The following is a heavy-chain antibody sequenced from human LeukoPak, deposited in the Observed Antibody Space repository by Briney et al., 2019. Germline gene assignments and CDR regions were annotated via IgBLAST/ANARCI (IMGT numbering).Heavy chain of an antibody. V-gene: IGHV1-18*01. Sequence: ASVKVSCKASGYTFTSYGISWVRQAPGQGLEWMGWISAYNGNTNYAQKLQGRVTMTTDKSTSTAYMDLRSLRSDDTAVYYCARHFTYYDILTGYQHDYFDYWGQGTLVTVSS. J-gene: IGHJ4*02. CDR1: GYTFTSYG. CDR3: ARHFTYYDILTGYQHDYFDY. D-gene: IGHD3-9*01. CDR2: ISAYNGNT.